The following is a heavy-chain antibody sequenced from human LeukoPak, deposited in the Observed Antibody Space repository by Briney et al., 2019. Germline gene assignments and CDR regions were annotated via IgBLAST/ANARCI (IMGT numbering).Heavy chain of an antibody. J-gene: IGHJ5*02. CDR3: ARDFVVPAAITYNWFDP. CDR1: GGSISSYY. V-gene: IGHV4-4*07. CDR2: IYTSGST. D-gene: IGHD2-2*01. Sequence: PSETLSLTCTVSGGSISSYYWSWIRQPAGKGLEWIVRIYTSGSTNYNPSLKSRVTMSVDTSKNQFSLKLSSVTAADTAVYYCARDFVVPAAITYNWFDPWGQGTLVTVSS.